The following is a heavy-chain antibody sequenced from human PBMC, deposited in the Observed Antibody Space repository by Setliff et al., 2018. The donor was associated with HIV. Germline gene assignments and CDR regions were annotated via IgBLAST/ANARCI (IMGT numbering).Heavy chain of an antibody. CDR3: AKGAGGGTYVSDYYYMDV. D-gene: IGHD1-26*01. CDR1: GFNFGHYV. Sequence: PGGSLRLSCAASGFNFGHYVMHWARQRPGKGLEWVSGISWSSGGVGYADSVRGRFTVSRDNAKNSLYLQMNSLKPEDMASYYCAKGAGGGTYVSDYYYMDVWGKGTTVTVSS. CDR2: ISWSSGGV. V-gene: IGHV3-9*03. J-gene: IGHJ6*03.